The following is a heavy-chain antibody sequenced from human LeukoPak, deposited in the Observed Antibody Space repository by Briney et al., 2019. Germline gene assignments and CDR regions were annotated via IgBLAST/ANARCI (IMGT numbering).Heavy chain of an antibody. CDR2: IWYGGTNK. D-gene: IGHD6-13*01. J-gene: IGHJ6*03. Sequence: GGSLRLSCAASGFTFSTYGMHWVRQAPGKGLEWVAVIWYGGTNKYYADSVKGRFTISRDNFKNTLYLQMNSLRVEDTAVYYCAKASYSSSSGYYYYYMDVWGKGTTVTVSS. CDR1: GFTFSTYG. CDR3: AKASYSSSSGYYYYYMDV. V-gene: IGHV3-30*02.